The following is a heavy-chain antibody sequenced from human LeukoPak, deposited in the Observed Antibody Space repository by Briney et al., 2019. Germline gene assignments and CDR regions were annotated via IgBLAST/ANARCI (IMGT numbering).Heavy chain of an antibody. V-gene: IGHV1-24*01. Sequence: ASVKVSCKVSGYTLTELSMHWVRQAPGKGLGWMGGFDLEDGETIYAQKFQGRVTMTEDTSTDTAYMELSSLRSEDTAVYYCATGVVVVPVAPTPADSWGQGTLVTVSS. J-gene: IGHJ4*02. CDR1: GYTLTELS. CDR3: ATGVVVVPVAPTPADS. CDR2: FDLEDGET. D-gene: IGHD2-2*01.